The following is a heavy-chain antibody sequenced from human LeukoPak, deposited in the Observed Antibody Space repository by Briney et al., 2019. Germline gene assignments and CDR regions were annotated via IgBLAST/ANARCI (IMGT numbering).Heavy chain of an antibody. V-gene: IGHV4-59*12. CDR1: GGSISSYY. D-gene: IGHD2-15*01. CDR2: IYYSGST. Sequence: TTSETLFLTCTVSGGSISSYYWSWIRQPPGKGLEWIGYIYYSGSTNYNPSLKSRVTISVDTSKNQFSLKLSSVTAADTAVYYCARDYCSGGSCYFHVFDVWGQGTTVTVSS. J-gene: IGHJ3*01. CDR3: ARDYCSGGSCYFHVFDV.